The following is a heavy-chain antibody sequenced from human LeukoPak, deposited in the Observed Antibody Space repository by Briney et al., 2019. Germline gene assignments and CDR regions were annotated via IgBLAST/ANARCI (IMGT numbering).Heavy chain of an antibody. D-gene: IGHD3-16*01. Sequence: GGSLRLSCAASGFTFSSYSMNRVRQAPGKGLEWVSSISSSSSYIYYADSVKGRFTISRDNAKNSLYLQMNSLRAEDTAVYYCAREKAYGGFDYWGQGTLVTVSS. CDR2: ISSSSSYI. J-gene: IGHJ4*02. CDR3: AREKAYGGFDY. CDR1: GFTFSSYS. V-gene: IGHV3-21*01.